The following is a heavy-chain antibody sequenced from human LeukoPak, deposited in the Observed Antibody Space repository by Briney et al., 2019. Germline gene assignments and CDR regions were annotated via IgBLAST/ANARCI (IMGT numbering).Heavy chain of an antibody. D-gene: IGHD3-10*01. CDR1: GGSISSGSYY. Sequence: SQTLSLTCTVSGGSISSGSYYWSWIRQPAGKGLEWIGRIYTSGSTNYNPSLKSRVTISVDTSKNQFSLKLSSVTAADTAVYYCARRMVRGVLSWAYYFDYWGQGTLVTVSS. CDR3: ARRMVRGVLSWAYYFDY. J-gene: IGHJ4*02. V-gene: IGHV4-61*02. CDR2: IYTSGST.